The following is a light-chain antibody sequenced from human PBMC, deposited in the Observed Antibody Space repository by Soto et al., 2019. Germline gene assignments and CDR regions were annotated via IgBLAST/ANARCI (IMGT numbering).Light chain of an antibody. V-gene: IGKV3-15*01. CDR1: QSVSSN. J-gene: IGKJ5*01. CDR2: GAS. CDR3: QQYHNWPIT. Sequence: IVLTQSPGTLSLSPGERATLSCRASQSVSSNLAWYQQKRGQAPRLLIYGASTRATGIPARFSGSGSGTEFTLTISSLQSEDFAVYYCQQYHNWPITFGQGTRLEIK.